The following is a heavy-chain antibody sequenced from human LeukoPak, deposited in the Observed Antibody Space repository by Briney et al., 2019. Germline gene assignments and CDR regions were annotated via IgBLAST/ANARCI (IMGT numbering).Heavy chain of an antibody. D-gene: IGHD3-16*01. CDR1: GGSISSYY. CDR3: ARHYDYVWGSYPTNYFDY. V-gene: IGHV4-4*09. J-gene: IGHJ4*02. Sequence: SETLSLTCTVSGGSISSYYWSWIRQPPGKGLEWIGYIYTSGSTNFNPPLKSRVTISVDTSKNQFSLKLSSVTAADTAVYYCARHYDYVWGSYPTNYFDYWGQGTLVTVSS. CDR2: IYTSGST.